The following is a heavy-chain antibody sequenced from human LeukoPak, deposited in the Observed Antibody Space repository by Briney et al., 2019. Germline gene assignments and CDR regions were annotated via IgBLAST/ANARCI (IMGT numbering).Heavy chain of an antibody. D-gene: IGHD6-19*01. Sequence: PGGSLRLSCAASVVIFEYYVMYWVRQAPGKGLEWVSLISGDGGSTSYADSVKGRFTTSRDNSKKSLYLQMNNLRTEDIGLYYCAKDIGSSGAFDYWGEGPLVTVSS. CDR1: VVIFEYYV. J-gene: IGHJ4*02. CDR3: AKDIGSSGAFDY. V-gene: IGHV3-43*02. CDR2: ISGDGGST.